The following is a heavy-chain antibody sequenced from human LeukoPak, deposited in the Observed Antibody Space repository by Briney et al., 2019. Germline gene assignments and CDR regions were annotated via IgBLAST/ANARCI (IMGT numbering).Heavy chain of an antibody. CDR2: ISAGITTI. D-gene: IGHD5/OR15-5a*01. Sequence: PGGSLRLSCAASGFTFSNYNMNWVRQAPGKGLEWIAYISAGITTIYYADSVKGRFTVSRDNAKNSLYLQMNSLRADDTAVYYCARRPSVYGNDFWGQGTLVTVSS. CDR1: GFTFSNYN. V-gene: IGHV3-48*01. CDR3: ARRPSVYGNDF. J-gene: IGHJ4*02.